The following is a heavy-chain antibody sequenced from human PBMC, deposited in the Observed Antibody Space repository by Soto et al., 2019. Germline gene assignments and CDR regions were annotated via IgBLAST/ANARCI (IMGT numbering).Heavy chain of an antibody. Sequence: GESLKISCKGSGYSFSSYWIGWVRQMPGKGLEWMGIIYPSDSDTRYSPSFQGQVTISADKSISTAYLQWSSLKASDTAMYYCATDHSSGSLLGAMDVWGQGTTVTVSS. V-gene: IGHV5-51*01. CDR1: GYSFSSYW. CDR3: ATDHSSGSLLGAMDV. CDR2: IYPSDSDT. D-gene: IGHD3-22*01. J-gene: IGHJ6*02.